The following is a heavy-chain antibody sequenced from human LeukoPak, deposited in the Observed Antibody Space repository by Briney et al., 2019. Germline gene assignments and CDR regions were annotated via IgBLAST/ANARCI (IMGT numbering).Heavy chain of an antibody. CDR3: ARRGRYYFAHHQALDI. CDR2: IYPGGSGA. Sequence: GESLKISCKGSGYTFTYYYIDWVRQMPGKGLEWMGIIYPGGSGARYSPSFQGQVTISVDKSINTTYLQRSSLKAADTAMYYCARRGRYYFAHHQALDIWGLGTMVTVSS. V-gene: IGHV5-51*01. D-gene: IGHD3-22*01. J-gene: IGHJ3*02. CDR1: GYTFTYYY.